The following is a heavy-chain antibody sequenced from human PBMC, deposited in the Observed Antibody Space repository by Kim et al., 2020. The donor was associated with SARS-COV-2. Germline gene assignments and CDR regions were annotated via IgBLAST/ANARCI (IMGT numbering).Heavy chain of an antibody. CDR2: IYYSGST. CDR3: ARRRSDWGDAFDI. D-gene: IGHD6-19*01. CDR1: GGSISSNTYY. V-gene: IGHV4-39*01. J-gene: IGHJ3*02. Sequence: SETLSLTCTVSGGSISSNTYYWGWIRQPTGKGLEWIGSIYYSGSTYYNPSLRSRVTISVDTSKNQFSLKLSSVPAADTAVYYCARRRSDWGDAFDIWGQGTMVTVSS.